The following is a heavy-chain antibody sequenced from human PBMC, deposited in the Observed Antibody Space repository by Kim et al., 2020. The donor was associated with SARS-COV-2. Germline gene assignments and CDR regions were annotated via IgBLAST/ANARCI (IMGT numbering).Heavy chain of an antibody. V-gene: IGHV1-18*01. CDR3: ARSSGGTEFDY. D-gene: IGHD2-15*01. Sequence: TNYAQKLQGRVTMTTDTSTSTAYMELRSLRSDDTAVYYCARSSGGTEFDYWGQGTLVTVSS. J-gene: IGHJ4*02. CDR2: T.